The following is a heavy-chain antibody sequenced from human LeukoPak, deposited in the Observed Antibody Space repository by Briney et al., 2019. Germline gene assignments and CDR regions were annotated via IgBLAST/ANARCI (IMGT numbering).Heavy chain of an antibody. V-gene: IGHV3-30*18. J-gene: IGHJ6*04. CDR1: GFTFSSYG. Sequence: GGSLRLSCAASGFTFSSYGMHWVRQAPGKGLEWVAVISYEGSNKYYADSVKGRFTISRDNSKNTLYLQMNSLRAEDTAVYYCAKDTIPCGSGSYGMDVWGKGTTVTVSS. CDR2: ISYEGSNK. D-gene: IGHD3-10*01. CDR3: AKDTIPCGSGSYGMDV.